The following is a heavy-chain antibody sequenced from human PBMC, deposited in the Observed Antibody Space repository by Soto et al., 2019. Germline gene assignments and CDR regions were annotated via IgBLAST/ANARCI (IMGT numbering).Heavy chain of an antibody. CDR3: AKFGLTGTTNN. CDR2: ISGSGGST. CDR1: GFTFSSYA. V-gene: IGHV3-23*01. Sequence: GGSLRLSCAASGFTFSSYAMSWVRQAPGKGLEWVSAISGSGGSTYYADSVKGRFTISRDNSKDTLYLQMNSLRAEDTAVYYRAKFGLTGTTNNWGQGTLVTVSS. J-gene: IGHJ4*02. D-gene: IGHD1-7*01.